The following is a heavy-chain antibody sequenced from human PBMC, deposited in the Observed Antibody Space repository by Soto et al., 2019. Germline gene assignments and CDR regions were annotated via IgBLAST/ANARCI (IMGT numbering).Heavy chain of an antibody. D-gene: IGHD5-12*01. J-gene: IGHJ4*02. CDR1: GGSISSSSYY. CDR3: ARRGWGVATKVRYYFDY. Sequence: SETLSLTCTVSGGSISSSSYYWGWIRQPPGKGLEWIGKINHSGSTNYNPSLKSRVTISVDTSKNQFSLKLSSVTAADTAVYYCARRGWGVATKVRYYFDYWGQGTLVTVSS. V-gene: IGHV4-39*07. CDR2: INHSGST.